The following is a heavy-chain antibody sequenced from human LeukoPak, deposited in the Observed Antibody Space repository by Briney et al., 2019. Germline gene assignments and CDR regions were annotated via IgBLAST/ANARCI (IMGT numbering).Heavy chain of an antibody. Sequence: PGGSLRLSCAASGFTFDDYAMPWVRQAPGKGLEWVSGISWNSGSIGYADSVKGRFTISRDNAKNSLYLQMNSLRAEDTALYYCAKALRGLGYCSGGSCPDAFDIWGQGTMVTVSS. CDR2: ISWNSGSI. V-gene: IGHV3-9*01. CDR1: GFTFDDYA. J-gene: IGHJ3*02. D-gene: IGHD2-15*01. CDR3: AKALRGLGYCSGGSCPDAFDI.